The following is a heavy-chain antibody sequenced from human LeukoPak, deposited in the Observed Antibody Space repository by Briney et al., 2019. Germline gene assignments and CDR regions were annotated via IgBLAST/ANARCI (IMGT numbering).Heavy chain of an antibody. CDR1: GFTFSNYA. CDR3: AKNSGSGWYNHFDY. D-gene: IGHD6-19*01. V-gene: IGHV3-21*04. Sequence: GGSLRLSCAASGFTFSNYAMNWVRQAPGKGLEWVSSISSSSTYIYYADSVKGRFTISRDNAKNSLYLQMNSLRAEDTAVYYCAKNSGSGWYNHFDYWGQGTLVTVSS. J-gene: IGHJ4*02. CDR2: ISSSSTYI.